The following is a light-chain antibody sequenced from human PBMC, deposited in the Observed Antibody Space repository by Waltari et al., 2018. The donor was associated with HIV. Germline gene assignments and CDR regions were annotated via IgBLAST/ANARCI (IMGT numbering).Light chain of an antibody. J-gene: IGLJ1*01. Sequence: SSQLTQDPLVSVAPGQTARITCQGAILSFYPVSWYQQRPGQAPRLLSYGSNNRPSGIPDRFSGSTSGNTMSLTITATRAEDEGDYFCSSRDTTGRFWVFG. CDR1: ILSFYP. CDR2: GSN. V-gene: IGLV3-19*01. CDR3: SSRDTTGRFWV.